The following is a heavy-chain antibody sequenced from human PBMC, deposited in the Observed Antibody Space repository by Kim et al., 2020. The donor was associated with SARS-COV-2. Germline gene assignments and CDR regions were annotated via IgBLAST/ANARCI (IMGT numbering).Heavy chain of an antibody. Sequence: GGSLRLSCSASGFTFSSYAMHWVRQAPGKGLEYVSAISSNGGSTYYADSVKGRFTISRDNSKNTLYLQMSSLRAEDTAVYYCVKDPTTTRPMTTVTQSWYFDLWGRGTLVTVSS. CDR1: GFTFSSYA. J-gene: IGHJ2*01. CDR2: ISSNGGST. V-gene: IGHV3-64D*09. D-gene: IGHD4-17*01. CDR3: VKDPTTTRPMTTVTQSWYFDL.